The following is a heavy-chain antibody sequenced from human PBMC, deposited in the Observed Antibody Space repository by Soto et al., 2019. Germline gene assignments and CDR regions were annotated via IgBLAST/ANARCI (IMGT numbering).Heavy chain of an antibody. D-gene: IGHD3-10*01. CDR1: GFTFDDYA. CDR2: ISWNSGSI. Sequence: GGSRRLSCAASGFTFDDYAMHWVRQAPGKGLEWVSGISWNSGSIGYADSVKGRFTISRDNAKNSLYLQMNSLRAEDTALYYCAKGGDPYYYGSGSHFAYYYYYYMDVWGKGTTVTVSS. CDR3: AKGGDPYYYGSGSHFAYYYYYYMDV. V-gene: IGHV3-9*01. J-gene: IGHJ6*03.